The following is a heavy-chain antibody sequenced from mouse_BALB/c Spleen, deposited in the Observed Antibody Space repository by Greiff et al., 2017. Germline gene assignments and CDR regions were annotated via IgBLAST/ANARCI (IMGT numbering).Heavy chain of an antibody. CDR1: GFSLTSYG. CDR2: IWSGGST. Sequence: QVQLKESGPGLVQPSQSLSITCTVSGFSLTSYGVHWVRQSPGKGLEWLGVIWSGGSTDYNAAFISRLSISKDNSKSQVFFKMNSLQADDTAIYYYARCNYYGSYYAMDYWGQGTSVTVSS. V-gene: IGHV2-4-1*01. CDR3: ARCNYYGSYYAMDY. J-gene: IGHJ4*01. D-gene: IGHD1-1*01.